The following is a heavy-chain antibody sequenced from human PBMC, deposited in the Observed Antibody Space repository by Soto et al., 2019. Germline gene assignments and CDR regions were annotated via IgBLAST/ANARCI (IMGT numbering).Heavy chain of an antibody. CDR3: ARGRRFGYYDSSGYYEDAFDI. Sequence: PSETLSLTCTASGGSISSGGYYWSWIRQHPGKGLEWIGYIYYSGSTYYNPSLKSRVTISVDTSKNQFSLKLSSVTAADTAVYYCARGRRFGYYDSSGYYEDAFDIWGQGTMVTVSS. J-gene: IGHJ3*02. CDR2: IYYSGST. V-gene: IGHV4-31*03. CDR1: GGSISSGGYY. D-gene: IGHD3-22*01.